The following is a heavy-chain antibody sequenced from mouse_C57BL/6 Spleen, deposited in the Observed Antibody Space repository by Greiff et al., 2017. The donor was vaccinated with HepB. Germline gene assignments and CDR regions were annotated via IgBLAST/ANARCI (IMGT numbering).Heavy chain of an antibody. V-gene: IGHV1-64*01. Sequence: VQLQQPGAELVKPGASVKLSCKASGYTFTSYWMHWVKQRPGQGLEWIGMIHPNSGSTNYNEKFKSKATLTVDKSSSTAYMHLSSLTSEDSAVYYCARGGWLLKGFDYWGQGTTLTVSS. CDR3: ARGGWLLKGFDY. CDR2: IHPNSGST. J-gene: IGHJ2*01. CDR1: GYTFTSYW. D-gene: IGHD2-3*01.